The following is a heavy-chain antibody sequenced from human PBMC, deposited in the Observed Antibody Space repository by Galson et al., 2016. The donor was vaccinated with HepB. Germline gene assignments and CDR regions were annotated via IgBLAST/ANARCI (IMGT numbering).Heavy chain of an antibody. Sequence: PALVTPTQTLTLTCTFSGFSLSTSGVGVGWVRQPPGKALEWLAFIYWDDDKRYSPSLESRLTITKDTSKDQVVLTMTNMDPVETGTYYCTHRLLECSGYDYVGGYFDSWGQGILVTVSS. CDR3: THRLLECSGYDYVGGYFDS. V-gene: IGHV2-5*02. CDR1: GFSLSTSGVG. CDR2: IYWDDDK. D-gene: IGHD5-12*01. J-gene: IGHJ4*02.